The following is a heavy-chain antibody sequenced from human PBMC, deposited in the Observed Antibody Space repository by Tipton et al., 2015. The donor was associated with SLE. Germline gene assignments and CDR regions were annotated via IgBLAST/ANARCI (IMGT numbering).Heavy chain of an antibody. Sequence: TLSLTCTVSGGSISNGGYYWSWIRQHPGKGLEWIGYIYESGHTDYNPSLRSRVTISVDTSKNQFSLRVSSVTAADTAVYYCARELMVVRGLSRRDAFDIWGQGAMVTVSS. CDR1: GGSISNGGYY. CDR2: IYESGHT. J-gene: IGHJ3*02. V-gene: IGHV4-31*03. D-gene: IGHD3-10*01. CDR3: ARELMVVRGLSRRDAFDI.